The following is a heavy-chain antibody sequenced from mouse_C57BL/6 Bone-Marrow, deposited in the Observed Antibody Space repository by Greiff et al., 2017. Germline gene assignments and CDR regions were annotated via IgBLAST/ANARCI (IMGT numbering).Heavy chain of an antibody. CDR1: GYTFTSYW. CDR2: IDPSDSYT. Sequence: VQLQQPGAELVRPGTSVKLSCKASGYTFTSYWMHWVKQRPGQGLEWIGVIDPSDSYTNYNQKFKGKSTLTVDKSSSTAYMQLSSLTSEDSAVYYCARSIYDGYWAYWGQGTLVTVSA. CDR3: ARSIYDGYWAY. D-gene: IGHD2-3*01. V-gene: IGHV1-59*01. J-gene: IGHJ3*01.